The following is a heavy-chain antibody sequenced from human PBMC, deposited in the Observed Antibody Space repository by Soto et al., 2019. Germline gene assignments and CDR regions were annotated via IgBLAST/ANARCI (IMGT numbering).Heavy chain of an antibody. J-gene: IGHJ4*02. V-gene: IGHV3-11*04. CDR3: LGYVEPIDY. CDR1: GFTFSDYY. Sequence: PGGSLRLSCAASGFTFSDYYMSWIRQAPGKGLEWVSYISSRSSTIFYADSVKGRFTISRDNAKNSLYLQMNSLRDEDTAVYYCLGYVEPIDYWGQGTLVTVSS. CDR2: ISSRSSTI. D-gene: IGHD5-12*01.